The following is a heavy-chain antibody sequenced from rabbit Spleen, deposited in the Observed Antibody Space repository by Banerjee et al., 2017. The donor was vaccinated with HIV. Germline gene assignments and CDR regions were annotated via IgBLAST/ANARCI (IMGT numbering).Heavy chain of an antibody. CDR2: INGGSTGTT. CDR1: GFSFSNGYW. V-gene: IGHV1S40*01. CDR3: AGDGGGSRDANYVYGMDL. D-gene: IGHD4-2*01. Sequence: QSLEESGGDLVKPGASLTLTCTASGFSFSNGYWICWVRQAPGKGLESIAYINGGSTGTTYYASWAKGRFTISKTSSTTVTLQMTSLTAADTATYFCAGDGGGSRDANYVYGMDLWGPGTLVTVS. J-gene: IGHJ6*01.